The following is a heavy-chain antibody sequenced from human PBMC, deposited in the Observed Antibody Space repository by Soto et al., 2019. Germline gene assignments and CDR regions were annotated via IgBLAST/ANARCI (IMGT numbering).Heavy chain of an antibody. CDR3: AKDLGAVVPAVGNGGFDY. V-gene: IGHV3-30*18. D-gene: IGHD2-2*01. Sequence: QVQLVESGGGVVQPGRSLRLSCAASGFTFSSYGMHWVRQAPGKGLEWVAVISYDGSNKYYADSVKGRFTISRDNSKNTLYLQMNSLRAEDTAVYYCAKDLGAVVPAVGNGGFDYWGQGTLVTVSS. J-gene: IGHJ4*02. CDR1: GFTFSSYG. CDR2: ISYDGSNK.